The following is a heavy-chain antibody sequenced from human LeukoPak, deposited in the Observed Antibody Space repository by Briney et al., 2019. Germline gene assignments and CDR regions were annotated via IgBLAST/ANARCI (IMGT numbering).Heavy chain of an antibody. J-gene: IGHJ4*02. V-gene: IGHV1-2*02. D-gene: IGHD1-26*01. CDR2: INPNSGGT. CDR3: AREAHRWERYGGY. Sequence: ASVKVSCKASGYTFTSYGISWVRQAPGQGLEWMGWINPNSGGTNYAQKFQGRVTMTRDTSISTAYMELSRLRSDDTAVYYCAREAHRWERYGGYWGQGTLVTVSS. CDR1: GYTFTSYG.